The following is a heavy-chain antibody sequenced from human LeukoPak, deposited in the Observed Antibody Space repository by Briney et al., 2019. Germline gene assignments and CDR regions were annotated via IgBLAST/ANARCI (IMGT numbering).Heavy chain of an antibody. CDR2: INSDGSWT. J-gene: IGHJ3*01. D-gene: IGHD3-22*01. Sequence: GGSLRLSCVASANYCMHWVRQAPGKGLVWVSHINSDGSWTYYADSVKGRFAISRDNSKNTLFLQMNSLRAEDSAVYYCARGSKSADYYGTSGYAATYDAFDFWGQGTMVTVSS. CDR1: ANYC. V-gene: IGHV3-74*01. CDR3: ARGSKSADYYGTSGYAATYDAFDF.